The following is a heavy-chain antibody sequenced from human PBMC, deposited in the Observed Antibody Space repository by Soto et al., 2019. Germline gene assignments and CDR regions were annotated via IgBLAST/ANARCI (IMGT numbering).Heavy chain of an antibody. CDR1: GVSIFSHSYY. CDR2: INHSGST. J-gene: IGHJ4*02. CDR3: ARRYAPRYSSGNNHFDL. V-gene: IGHV4-39*01. D-gene: IGHD2-15*01. Sequence: SETLSLTCTVSGVSIFSHSYYWGWIRQAPGKGLEWIATINHSGSTYHNPSLKSRVTMSVDTSKNQFSLNLSSVTAADTAVYYCARRYAPRYSSGNNHFDLWGQGTLVTVSS.